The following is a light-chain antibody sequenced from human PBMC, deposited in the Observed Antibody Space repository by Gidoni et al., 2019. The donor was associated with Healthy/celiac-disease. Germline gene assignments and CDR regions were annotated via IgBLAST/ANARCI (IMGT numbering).Light chain of an antibody. CDR2: GAS. J-gene: IGKJ3*01. Sequence: EIVMTQSPATMSVSPGERATPSCRASQSVSSNLAWYQQKPGQAPRLLIYGASTRATGIPARFSGSGSGTEFTLTISSLQSEDFAVYYCQQYNNWPPFTFGPXTKVDIK. CDR3: QQYNNWPPFT. V-gene: IGKV3-15*01. CDR1: QSVSSN.